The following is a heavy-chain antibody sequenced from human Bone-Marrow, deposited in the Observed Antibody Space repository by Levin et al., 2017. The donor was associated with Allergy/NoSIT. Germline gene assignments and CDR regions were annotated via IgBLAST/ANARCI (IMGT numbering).Heavy chain of an antibody. V-gene: IGHV3-23*01. CDR1: GFTFSNYA. J-gene: IGHJ3*01. CDR3: ARPSSGSFENAFDV. CDR2: ISESGDST. D-gene: IGHD1-26*01. Sequence: GGSLRLSCAASGFTFSNYAMNWVRQAPGKGLEWVSGISESGDSTYYADSVKGRFTISRDNSKNTLSLQMNNLRAEDTAVYYCARPSSGSFENAFDVWGQGTVVTVSS.